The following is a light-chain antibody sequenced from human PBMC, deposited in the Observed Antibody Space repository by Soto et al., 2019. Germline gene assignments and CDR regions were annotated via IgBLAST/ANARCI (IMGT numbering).Light chain of an antibody. CDR2: DAS. Sequence: IRVTHSPATLSASVRDTVTVTFRASQSIGRWLPSYQQTPGKAHKLLIFDASTLENGVPARFSGSRSGPEFTLTISVLQAEDFATYYCEQCASLLISFGGGTRLDIK. CDR3: EQCASLLIS. J-gene: IGKJ4*01. V-gene: IGKV1-5*01. CDR1: QSIGRW.